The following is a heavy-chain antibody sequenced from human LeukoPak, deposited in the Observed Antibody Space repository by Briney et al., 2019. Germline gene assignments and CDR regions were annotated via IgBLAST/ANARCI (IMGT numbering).Heavy chain of an antibody. Sequence: ASVKVSCKASGGTFSSYAISWVRQAPGQGLEWMGGIIPIFGTANYAQKFQGRVTITADESTSTPYMELSSLRSEDTAVYYCARDLLGYCSSTSCSLDYWGQGTLVTVSS. D-gene: IGHD2-2*01. CDR1: GGTFSSYA. J-gene: IGHJ4*02. CDR2: IIPIFGTA. V-gene: IGHV1-69*13. CDR3: ARDLLGYCSSTSCSLDY.